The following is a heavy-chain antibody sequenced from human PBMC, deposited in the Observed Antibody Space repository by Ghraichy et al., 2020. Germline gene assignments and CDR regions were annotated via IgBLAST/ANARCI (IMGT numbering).Heavy chain of an antibody. J-gene: IGHJ3*02. Sequence: AGSLRLSCAVSGFTVKTNHVSWVRQAPGEGLEWVSVIYTGGGTFYADSVKGRFSISRDNLENTVSLQMDSLRAEDTAVYYCASRTKPGNYYGFEIWGQGTMVTVSS. V-gene: IGHV3-66*01. CDR2: IYTGGGT. CDR3: ASRTKPGNYYGFEI. D-gene: IGHD3-10*01. CDR1: GFTVKTNH.